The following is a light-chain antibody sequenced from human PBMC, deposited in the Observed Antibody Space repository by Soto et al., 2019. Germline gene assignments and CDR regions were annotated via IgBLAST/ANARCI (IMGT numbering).Light chain of an antibody. J-gene: IGLJ2*01. CDR3: QTWGIPIGV. V-gene: IGLV4-69*01. CDR2: LNSDGSH. Sequence: QSVLTQSPSASASLGASVKLTCTLSSGHSSYAIAWHQQQPEKGPRYLMKLNSDGSHSKGDGIPDRFSGSSTGAERYLTISRLQYEDEADHYCQTWGIPIGVFGGGTNLTVL. CDR1: SGHSSYA.